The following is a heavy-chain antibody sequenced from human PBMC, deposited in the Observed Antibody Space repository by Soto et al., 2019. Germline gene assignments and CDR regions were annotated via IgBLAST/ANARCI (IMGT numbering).Heavy chain of an antibody. CDR3: ARANRYYYDSSGYSGPARFDY. CDR2: IYHSGST. CDR1: GGSISSSNW. Sequence: PSETLSLTCAVSGGSISSSNWWSWVRQPPGKGLEWIGEIYHSGSTNYNPSLKSRVTISVDKSKNQFSLKLSSVTAADTAVYYCARANRYYYDSSGYSGPARFDYWGQGTLVTVSS. V-gene: IGHV4-4*02. J-gene: IGHJ4*02. D-gene: IGHD3-22*01.